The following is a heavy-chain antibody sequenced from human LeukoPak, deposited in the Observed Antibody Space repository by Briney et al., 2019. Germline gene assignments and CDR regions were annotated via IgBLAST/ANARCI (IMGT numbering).Heavy chain of an antibody. CDR3: ARVLNRIQLWPKEGKNDNWFDP. V-gene: IGHV4-4*07. CDR2: IYTSGST. D-gene: IGHD5-18*01. Sequence: SETLSLTCTVSGGSISCYYWSWIRQPAGKGLEWIGRIYTSGSTNYNPSLKSRVTMSVDTSKNQFSLKLSSVTAADTAVYYCARVLNRIQLWPKEGKNDNWFDPWGQGTLVTVSS. CDR1: GGSISCYY. J-gene: IGHJ5*02.